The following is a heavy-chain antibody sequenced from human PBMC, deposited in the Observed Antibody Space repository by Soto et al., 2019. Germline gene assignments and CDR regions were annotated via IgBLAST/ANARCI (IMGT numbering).Heavy chain of an antibody. Sequence: SETLSLTCTVSGGSISSGGYYWSWIRQHPGKGLEWIGYIYYSGSTYYNPSLKSRVTISVDTSKNQFSLKLSSVTAADTAVYYWAGSPRGSADWGMDYYYYYYMDVWGKGTTVTVSS. V-gene: IGHV4-31*03. CDR3: AGSPRGSADWGMDYYYYYYMDV. D-gene: IGHD7-27*01. CDR2: IYYSGST. CDR1: GGSISSGGYY. J-gene: IGHJ6*03.